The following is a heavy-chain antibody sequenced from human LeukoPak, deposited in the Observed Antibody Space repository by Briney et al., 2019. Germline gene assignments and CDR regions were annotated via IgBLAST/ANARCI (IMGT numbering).Heavy chain of an antibody. CDR1: GFTFSSYS. CDR3: AELGITMIGGV. Sequence: GGSLRLSCAASGFTFSSYSMNWVRQAPGKGLEWVSSIHTSNNYIYYANSLKGRFTISRDNTKNSLYLHMNSLRAEDTAVYYCAELGITMIGGVWGKGTTVTISS. J-gene: IGHJ6*04. D-gene: IGHD3-10*02. V-gene: IGHV3-21*01. CDR2: IHTSNNYI.